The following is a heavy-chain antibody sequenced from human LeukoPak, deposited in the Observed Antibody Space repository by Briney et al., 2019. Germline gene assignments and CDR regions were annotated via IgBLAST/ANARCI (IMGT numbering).Heavy chain of an antibody. D-gene: IGHD3-3*01. J-gene: IGHJ4*02. CDR3: ARGFLDFDS. V-gene: IGHV3-33*08. CDR1: GFTFSSYA. Sequence: GGSLRLSCAASGFTFSSYAMSWVRQAPGKGLEWVALIWYDGSNTYYADSVKGRFTISRDDSKNTVYLQMNSLRVEDTALYYCARGFLDFDSWGQGTLVTVSS. CDR2: IWYDGSNT.